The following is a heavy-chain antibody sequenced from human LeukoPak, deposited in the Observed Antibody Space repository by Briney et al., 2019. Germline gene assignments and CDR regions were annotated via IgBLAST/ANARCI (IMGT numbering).Heavy chain of an antibody. Sequence: PSETLSLTCTVSGGPISSYYWSWIRQPPGKGLEWIGYIYYSGSTNYNPSLKSRVTISVDASKNQFSLKLSSVTAADTAVYYCARDAPDGGDGAFDIWGQGTMVTVSS. CDR1: GGPISSYY. CDR2: IYYSGST. J-gene: IGHJ3*02. CDR3: ARDAPDGGDGAFDI. V-gene: IGHV4-59*01. D-gene: IGHD2-21*01.